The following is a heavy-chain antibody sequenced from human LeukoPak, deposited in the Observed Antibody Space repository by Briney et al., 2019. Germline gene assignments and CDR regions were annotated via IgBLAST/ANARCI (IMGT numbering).Heavy chain of an antibody. J-gene: IGHJ4*02. CDR1: GYTFTSYG. D-gene: IGHD3-22*01. V-gene: IGHV1-18*01. CDR2: ISAYNGNT. CDR3: AREDDSSGYYYVSDY. Sequence: ASVKVSCKASGYTFTSYGISWVRQAPGQGLEWMGWISAYNGNTNYAQKLQGRVTMTTDTSTSTAYMELRSRRSDDTAVYYCAREDDSSGYYYVSDYWGQGTLVTVSS.